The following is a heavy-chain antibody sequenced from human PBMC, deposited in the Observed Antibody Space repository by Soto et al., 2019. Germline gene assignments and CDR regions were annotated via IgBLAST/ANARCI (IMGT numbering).Heavy chain of an antibody. J-gene: IGHJ4*02. V-gene: IGHV3-21*02. D-gene: IGHD1-26*01. CDR2: INGRSNYK. CDR3: VREDGVVGASSAFDS. CDR1: GFTLTTYT. Sequence: EVQLVESGGGLVAPGGSLRLSCVASGFTLTTYTMNRVRQAPGTGLEWVSSINGRSNYKYYSESVKGRFTISRDNAQNLLFLQMSRLGPEDTAVYYCVREDGVVGASSAFDSWGQGTLVTVSS.